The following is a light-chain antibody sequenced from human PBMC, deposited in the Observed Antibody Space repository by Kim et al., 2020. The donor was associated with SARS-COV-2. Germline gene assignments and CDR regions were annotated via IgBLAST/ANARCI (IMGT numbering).Light chain of an antibody. J-gene: IGKJ4*01. CDR1: QSVNSGF. V-gene: IGKV3-20*01. CDR3: QQYGSTPLT. Sequence: EIVLTQSPGTLSLSPGERATLSCRASQSVNSGFLAWYQQQPGQAPRLLIYGANTRATGIPARFSGSGFGTDFTLTISRLEPEDYAVYYCQQYGSTPLTLGEGTKVEIK. CDR2: GAN.